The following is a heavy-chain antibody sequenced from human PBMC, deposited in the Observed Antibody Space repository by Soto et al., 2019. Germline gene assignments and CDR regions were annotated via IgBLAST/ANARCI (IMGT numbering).Heavy chain of an antibody. CDR2: IYPGDSDT. J-gene: IGHJ5*02. V-gene: IGHV5-51*01. D-gene: IGHD2-8*02. Sequence: GESLKISCQGSGYAFSSYWIAWVRQMPGKGLEWMGIIYPGDSDTRYSPSFQGQVTISVDKSITTAYLQWSGLKASDTAMYYCARGYCTATTCDPWFDPWGQGTLVTSPQ. CDR3: ARGYCTATTCDPWFDP. CDR1: GYAFSSYW.